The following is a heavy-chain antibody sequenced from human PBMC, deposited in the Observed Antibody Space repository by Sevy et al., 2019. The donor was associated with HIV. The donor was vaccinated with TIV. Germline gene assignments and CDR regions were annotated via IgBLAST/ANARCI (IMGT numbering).Heavy chain of an antibody. CDR1: GFTFDDYA. CDR3: AKDMSVGATIDAFDI. Sequence: GGSLRLSCAASGFTFDDYAMHWVRQAPGKGLEWVSLISWDGGSTYYAHSVKGRFTISRDNSKNSLYLQMNSLRAEDTALYYCAKDMSVGATIDAFDIWGQGTMVTVSS. D-gene: IGHD1-26*01. V-gene: IGHV3-43D*04. J-gene: IGHJ3*02. CDR2: ISWDGGST.